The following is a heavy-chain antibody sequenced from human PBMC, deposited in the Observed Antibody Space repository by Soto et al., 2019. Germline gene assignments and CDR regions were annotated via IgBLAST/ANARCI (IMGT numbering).Heavy chain of an antibody. CDR1: GGSISSSSYY. CDR2: IYYSGST. Sequence: QLQLQESGPGLVKPSETLSLTCTVSGGSISSSSYYWGWIRQPPGKGLEWIGSIYYSGSTYYNPSLKSRVTISVDTSKNQFSLKLSSVTAADTAVYYCAGLPYCSSTSCYAGGSLPTYWGQGTLVTVSS. CDR3: AGLPYCSSTSCYAGGSLPTY. J-gene: IGHJ4*02. V-gene: IGHV4-39*01. D-gene: IGHD2-2*01.